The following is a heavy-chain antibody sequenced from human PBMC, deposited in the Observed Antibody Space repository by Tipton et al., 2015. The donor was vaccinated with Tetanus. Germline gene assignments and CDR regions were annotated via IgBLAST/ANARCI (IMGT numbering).Heavy chain of an antibody. D-gene: IGHD6-13*01. J-gene: IGHJ4*02. Sequence: TLSLTCTVSGGSISSYYWSWIRQPPGKGLEWIGYIYYSGSTNYNPSLKSRVTISVDTSKNQFSLKLSSVTAADTAVYYCARDAGGMDSSSWYVCNYWGQGTLVTVSS. V-gene: IGHV4-59*12. CDR3: ARDAGGMDSSSWYVCNY. CDR1: GGSISSYY. CDR2: IYYSGST.